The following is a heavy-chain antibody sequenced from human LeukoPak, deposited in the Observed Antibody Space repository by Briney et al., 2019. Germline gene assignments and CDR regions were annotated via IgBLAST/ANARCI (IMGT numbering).Heavy chain of an antibody. CDR1: GFTFSTYA. CDR3: VRSSASSGPNCFDP. J-gene: IGHJ5*02. CDR2: ISSDGDST. V-gene: IGHV3-64D*09. Sequence: QPGGSLRLSCSASGFTFSTYAMHWVRQAPGKGLEYVSAISSDGDSTYNADSVKGRSTISRDNSKNTLYLQMSSLRTEDTAVYYCVRSSASSGPNCFDPWGQGTLVTVSS. D-gene: IGHD3-10*01.